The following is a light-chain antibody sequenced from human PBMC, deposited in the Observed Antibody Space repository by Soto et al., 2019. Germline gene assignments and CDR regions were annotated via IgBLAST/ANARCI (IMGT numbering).Light chain of an antibody. J-gene: IGKJ1*01. Sequence: ESVLTQSPGTLSLSPGERATLSCRASQSGTNNYLAGYQQRPGQAPRLLIYGASSRATGIPDRFSGSGSGTDFTLSISRLEPEDFAVYYCQQYGSSPRTFGQGTNVDIK. CDR3: QQYGSSPRT. V-gene: IGKV3-20*01. CDR1: QSGTNNY. CDR2: GAS.